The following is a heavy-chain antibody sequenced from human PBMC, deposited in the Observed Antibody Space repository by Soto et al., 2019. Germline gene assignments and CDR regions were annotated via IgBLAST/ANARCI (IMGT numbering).Heavy chain of an antibody. Sequence: QVQVQQSGPGLVKPSETLSLTCTVSSGPSKSHNWGWIRQPPGRGLEWIGYVYDTWSTSYNPSLHSRVTVSADTSTNRISLTLRFVTAADTAVYYCVRQGIGFLHGLVDVWGQGTTVIVSS. CDR3: VRQGIGFLHGLVDV. V-gene: IGHV4-59*08. J-gene: IGHJ6*01. CDR1: SGPSKSHN. CDR2: VYDTWST. D-gene: IGHD3-10*01.